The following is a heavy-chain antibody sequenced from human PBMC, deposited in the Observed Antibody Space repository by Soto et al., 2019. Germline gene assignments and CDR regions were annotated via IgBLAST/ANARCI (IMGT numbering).Heavy chain of an antibody. CDR1: GYSFTSYW. J-gene: IGHJ4*02. CDR2: IDPSDSYT. Sequence: PGESLKISCKGSGYSFTSYWISWVRRMPGKGLEWMGRIDPSDSYTNYSPSFQGHVTISADKSISTAYLQWSSLKASDTAMYYCARHVAVAGRKSTYYFDYWGQGTLVTVSS. CDR3: ARHVAVAGRKSTYYFDY. D-gene: IGHD6-19*01. V-gene: IGHV5-10-1*01.